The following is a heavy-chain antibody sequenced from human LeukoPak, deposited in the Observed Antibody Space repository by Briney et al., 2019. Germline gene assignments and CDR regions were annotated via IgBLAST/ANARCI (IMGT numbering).Heavy chain of an antibody. V-gene: IGHV1-2*04. CDR3: AREQPPWNDDDYYYYYGMDV. J-gene: IGHJ6*02. D-gene: IGHD1-1*01. CDR2: INPNSGGT. Sequence: ASVKVSCKASGYTFTSYGISWVRQAPGQGLEWMGWINPNSGGTNYAQKFQGWVTMTRDTSISTAYMELSRLRSDDTAVYYCAREQPPWNDDDYYYYYGMDVWGQGTTVTVSS. CDR1: GYTFTSYG.